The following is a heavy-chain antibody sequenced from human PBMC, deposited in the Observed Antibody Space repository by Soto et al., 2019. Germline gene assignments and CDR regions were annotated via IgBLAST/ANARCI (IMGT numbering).Heavy chain of an antibody. Sequence: GGSLRLSCAASGFTFSSYAMSWVRQAPGKGLEWVSAIRGSGGSTYYADSVKGRFTISRDNSKNTLYLQMNSLRAEDTAVYYCAKDAHPDILTGYYDYWGQGTLVTVSS. CDR3: AKDAHPDILTGYYDY. J-gene: IGHJ4*02. CDR2: IRGSGGST. CDR1: GFTFSSYA. D-gene: IGHD3-9*01. V-gene: IGHV3-23*01.